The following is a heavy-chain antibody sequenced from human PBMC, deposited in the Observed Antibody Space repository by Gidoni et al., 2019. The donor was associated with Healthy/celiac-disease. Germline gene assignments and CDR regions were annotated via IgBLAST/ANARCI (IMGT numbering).Heavy chain of an antibody. J-gene: IGHJ5*02. CDR3: AREYSSSWYGWFDP. D-gene: IGHD6-13*01. Sequence: EVQLVQSGGGLVQPGGSLSLFCAAPGFTFSSYSVNWVRQAPGKGLEWVSYIKSSSSTIYYADSVKGRFTSSGDNAKNSLYMQMNGMGDEDTAVDCGAREYSSSWYGWFDPWGQGTLVTVSS. V-gene: IGHV3-48*02. CDR1: GFTFSSYS. CDR2: IKSSSSTI.